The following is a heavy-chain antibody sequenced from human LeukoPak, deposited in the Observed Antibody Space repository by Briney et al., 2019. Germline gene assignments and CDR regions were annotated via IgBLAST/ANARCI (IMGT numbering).Heavy chain of an antibody. CDR1: GGSVSSTNW. CDR3: AREGGFYRPLDY. Sequence: PSGTLPLTCAVSGGSVSSTNWWTWLRQPPGKGLEWIGEVHLDGRTNYNPSLTGRLTMSVDLYENHISLKLTSVTAADTAVYYCAREGGFYRPLDYSGPGALVTFSS. J-gene: IGHJ4*02. CDR2: VHLDGRT. D-gene: IGHD3-3*01. V-gene: IGHV4-4*02.